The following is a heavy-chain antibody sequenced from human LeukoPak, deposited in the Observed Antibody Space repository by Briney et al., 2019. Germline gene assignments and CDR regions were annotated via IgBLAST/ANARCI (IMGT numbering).Heavy chain of an antibody. CDR3: ARDPSGYFNY. CDR2: IYYSGST. J-gene: IGHJ4*02. CDR1: GGSISNYY. V-gene: IGHV4-59*01. Sequence: SSETLSLTCTVSGGSISNYYWSWIRQPPGKGLDWIGYIYYSGSTNYNPSLKSRVTISVDTSKNQFSLRLSSVTAADTAVYYCARDPSGYFNYWGQGTLATVSS. D-gene: IGHD3-22*01.